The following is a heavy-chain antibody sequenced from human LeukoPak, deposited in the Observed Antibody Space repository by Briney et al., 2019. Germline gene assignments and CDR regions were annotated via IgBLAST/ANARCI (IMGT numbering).Heavy chain of an antibody. Sequence: ASVKVSCKASGYTFTGYYMHWVRQAPGQGLEWMGWINPNSGGTNYAQKFQGRVTMTRDTSISTAYMELSGLRSDDTAVYYCARDLQVYSYGEFDPWGQGTLVTVSS. D-gene: IGHD5-18*01. V-gene: IGHV1-2*02. CDR2: INPNSGGT. J-gene: IGHJ5*02. CDR1: GYTFTGYY. CDR3: ARDLQVYSYGEFDP.